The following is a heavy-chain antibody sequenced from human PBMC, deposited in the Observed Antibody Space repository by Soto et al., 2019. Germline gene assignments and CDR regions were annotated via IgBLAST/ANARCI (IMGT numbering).Heavy chain of an antibody. CDR1: GGSISSYY. D-gene: IGHD6-13*01. Sequence: PSETLSLTCTVSGGSISSYYWSWIRQPAGKGLEWIGRIYTSGSTNYNPSLKSRVTMSVDTSKNQFSLKLSSVTAADTAVYYCARGPEPPYSSRGVWFDPWGQGTLVTVSS. J-gene: IGHJ5*02. CDR3: ARGPEPPYSSRGVWFDP. CDR2: IYTSGST. V-gene: IGHV4-4*07.